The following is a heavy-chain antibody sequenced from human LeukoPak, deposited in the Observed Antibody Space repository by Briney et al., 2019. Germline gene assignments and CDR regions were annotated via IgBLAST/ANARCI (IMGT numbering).Heavy chain of an antibody. CDR1: GFTVSGNY. CDR2: VYSGIST. CDR3: ARLRETTVARDDSYYYMDV. D-gene: IGHD4-23*01. V-gene: IGHV3-53*01. J-gene: IGHJ6*03. Sequence: GGSLRLSCAASGFTVSGNYISWLRQAPGKGLEWVSVVYSGISTYYADSVKGRFTISGDSSKNTLYLQMDSLRVDDTAVYYCARLRETTVARDDSYYYMDVWGKGTTVTVSS.